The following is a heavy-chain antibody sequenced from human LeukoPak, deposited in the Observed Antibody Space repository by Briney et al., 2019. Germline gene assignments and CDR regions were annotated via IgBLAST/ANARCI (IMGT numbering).Heavy chain of an antibody. J-gene: IGHJ6*02. CDR1: GFTFDSYA. CDR2: ISGGSEDT. CDR3: ARTIGHYSNSWLYFYYGLDV. Sequence: GGSLRLSCTASGFTFDSYAMSWVRQAPGKGLEWVSSISGGSEDTYFADSVKGRFTISRDNSKSTLYLQMNSLRTEDTAVYYCARTIGHYSNSWLYFYYGLDVWGQGTTVTVSS. D-gene: IGHD6-13*01. V-gene: IGHV3-23*01.